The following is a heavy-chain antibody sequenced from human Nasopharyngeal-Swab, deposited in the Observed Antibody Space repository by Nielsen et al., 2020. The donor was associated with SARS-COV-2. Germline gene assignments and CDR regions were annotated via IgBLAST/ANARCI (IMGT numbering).Heavy chain of an antibody. CDR2: ISGSGGST. Sequence: GGSLRPSCAASGFTFSSYVMSWVRQAPGKGLEWVSAISGSGGSTYYADSVKGRFTISRDNSKNTLYLQMNSLRAEDTAVYYCAKGYGSGSYPDSLDVWGKGTTVTVSS. D-gene: IGHD3-10*01. V-gene: IGHV3-23*01. CDR3: AKGYGSGSYPDSLDV. J-gene: IGHJ6*04. CDR1: GFTFSSYV.